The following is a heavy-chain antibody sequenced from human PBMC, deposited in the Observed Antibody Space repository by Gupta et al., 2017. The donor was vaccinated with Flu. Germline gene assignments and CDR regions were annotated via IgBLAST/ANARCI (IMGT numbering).Heavy chain of an antibody. J-gene: IGHJ3*02. V-gene: IGHV3-15*01. CDR2: IKSKTDGGTT. D-gene: IGHD3-22*01. CDR1: GFTFSNAW. Sequence: EVQLVESGGGLVKPGGSLRLSCAASGFTFSNAWMSWVRQAPGKGLEWVGRIKSKTDGGTTDYAAPVKGRFTISRDDSKNTLYLQMNSLKTEDTAVYYCTTAPGTYYYDSSGYYDAFDIWGQGTMVTVSS. CDR3: TTAPGTYYYDSSGYYDAFDI.